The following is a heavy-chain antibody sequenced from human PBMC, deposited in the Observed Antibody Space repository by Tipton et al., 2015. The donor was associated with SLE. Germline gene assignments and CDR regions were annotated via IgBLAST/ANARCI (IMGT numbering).Heavy chain of an antibody. CDR1: GFTFSSYA. CDR2: ISYDGSNK. V-gene: IGHV3-30-3*01. CDR3: AKDLYKQLGAFDY. Sequence: SLRLSCAASGFTFSSYAMHWVRQAPGKGLEWVAVISYDGSNKYYADSVKGRFTISRDNSKNTLYLQMNSLRAEDTAVYYCAKDLYKQLGAFDYWGQGTLVTVSS. D-gene: IGHD6-6*01. J-gene: IGHJ4*02.